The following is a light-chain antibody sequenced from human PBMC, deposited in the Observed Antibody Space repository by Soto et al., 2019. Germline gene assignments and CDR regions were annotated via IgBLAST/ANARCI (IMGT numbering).Light chain of an antibody. CDR3: QQYSSLWT. J-gene: IGKJ1*01. Sequence: ERVLTQSPGTLSLSPGERATLSCRTSQSVSNNYLAWYQQKPGQAPRLLIYGASSRATGITDRFSGSGSGTDFTLSISSLEPEDFAVYYCQQYSSLWTFGQGTKVEIK. V-gene: IGKV3-20*01. CDR1: QSVSNNY. CDR2: GAS.